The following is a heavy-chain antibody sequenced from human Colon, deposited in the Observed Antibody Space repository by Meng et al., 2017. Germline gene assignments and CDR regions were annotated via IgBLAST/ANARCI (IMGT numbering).Heavy chain of an antibody. V-gene: IGHV3-23*01. CDR3: AKDPVMAVVGIFDY. D-gene: IGHD6-19*01. J-gene: IGHJ4*02. Sequence: GGSLRLSCAASGFTFSSYAMSWVRQAPGKGLEWVSGISGSGGSTNYTDSVKGRFTISRDNSKRTLYLQMNSLGAEDTAVYYCAKDPVMAVVGIFDYWGQGTLVTVSS. CDR1: GFTFSSYA. CDR2: ISGSGGST.